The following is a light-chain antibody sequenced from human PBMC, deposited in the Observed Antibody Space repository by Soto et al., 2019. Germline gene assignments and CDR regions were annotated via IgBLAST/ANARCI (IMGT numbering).Light chain of an antibody. CDR3: QKYGTSPWT. Sequence: EIVLTQSPGTLSLSPGERATLSCRASQSVSNNYLAWYHQKPGRAPRLVIYGASSRATGIPVRFSGSGSGADFTLTISRLEPEDFAVYYCQKYGTSPWTFGQGTRVEIK. CDR1: QSVSNNY. V-gene: IGKV3-20*01. CDR2: GAS. J-gene: IGKJ1*01.